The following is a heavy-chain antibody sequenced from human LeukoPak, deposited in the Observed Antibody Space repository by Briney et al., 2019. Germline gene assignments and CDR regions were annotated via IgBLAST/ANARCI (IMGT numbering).Heavy chain of an antibody. Sequence: SETLSLTCTVSGGSISSGSYYWSWIRQPAGKGREWIGRSYTSGSTIYNPSLNSRITISLDTSKNQFSLKLSSVTAADTAGYYCARDSSLSGWFDPWGQGTLVTVSS. D-gene: IGHD3-10*01. V-gene: IGHV4-61*02. CDR3: ARDSSLSGWFDP. J-gene: IGHJ5*02. CDR1: GGSISSGSYY. CDR2: SYTSGST.